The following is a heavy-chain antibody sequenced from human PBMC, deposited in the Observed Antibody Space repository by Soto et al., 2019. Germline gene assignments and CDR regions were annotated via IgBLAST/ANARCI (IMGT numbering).Heavy chain of an antibody. CDR1: GGTFSSYA. CDR3: ARERSITMIRYSYYYGMDV. J-gene: IGHJ6*02. CDR2: IIPIFGTA. V-gene: IGHV1-69*06. D-gene: IGHD3-22*01. Sequence: SVKVSCKASGGTFSSYAISCVRQAPGQGLEWMGGIIPIFGTANYAQKFQGRVTITADKSTSTAYMELSSLRSEDTAVYYCARERSITMIRYSYYYGMDVWGQGTTVTVS.